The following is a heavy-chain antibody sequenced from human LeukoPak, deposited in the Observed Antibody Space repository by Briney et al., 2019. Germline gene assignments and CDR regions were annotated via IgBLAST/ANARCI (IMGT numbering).Heavy chain of an antibody. CDR2: MNPNSGNT. Sequence: ASVKVSCKASGYTFTSYDINGVRQATGQGLEWMGWMNPNSGNTGYAQKFQGRVTMTRNTSISTAYMELRSLRSEDAAVYYCATSIAARSLFDYWGQGTLVTVSS. D-gene: IGHD6-6*01. J-gene: IGHJ4*02. V-gene: IGHV1-8*01. CDR3: ATSIAARSLFDY. CDR1: GYTFTSYD.